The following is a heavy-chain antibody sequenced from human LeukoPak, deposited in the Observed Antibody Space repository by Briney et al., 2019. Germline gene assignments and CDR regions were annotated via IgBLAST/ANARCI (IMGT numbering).Heavy chain of an antibody. Sequence: SQTLTLTCAISGDSFSSNSAAWNWIRQSPSRGLEWLGRTYYRSKWHNDYAVSVKRRITINPDTSKNQVSLQFNSVTPEDTAVYYCARQYSSGWSYYYGLDVWGQGTTVTVSS. D-gene: IGHD6-19*01. CDR3: ARQYSSGWSYYYGLDV. J-gene: IGHJ6*02. V-gene: IGHV6-1*01. CDR1: GDSFSSNSAA. CDR2: TYYRSKWHN.